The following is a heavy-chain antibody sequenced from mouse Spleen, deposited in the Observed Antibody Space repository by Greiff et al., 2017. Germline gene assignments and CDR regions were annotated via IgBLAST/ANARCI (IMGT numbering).Heavy chain of an antibody. CDR3: TTFTVVAPYAMDY. J-gene: IGHJ4*01. Sequence: VQLQQSGAELVRPGASVKLSCTASGFTITDYYMHWVKQRPEQGLEWIGRIDPEDGDTEYAPKFQGKATMTADTSSNTAYLQLSSLTSEDTAVYYCTTFTVVAPYAMDYWGQGTSVTVSS. D-gene: IGHD1-1*01. V-gene: IGHV14-1*01. CDR2: IDPEDGDT. CDR1: GFTITDYY.